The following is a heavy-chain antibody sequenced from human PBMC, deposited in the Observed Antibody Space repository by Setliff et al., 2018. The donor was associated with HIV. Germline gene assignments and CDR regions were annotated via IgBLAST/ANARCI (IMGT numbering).Heavy chain of an antibody. J-gene: IGHJ6*03. Sequence: GESLKISCAASGFIFNDYWMIWVRQPPGRGLEWVATLNQDGINKYYVDSVRGRFTISRDNARNSLSLQMNSLGADDTAVYYCVRVAYEYIYGYNNYCYMDVWGKGTTVTVSS. CDR2: LNQDGINK. V-gene: IGHV3-7*05. D-gene: IGHD5-18*01. CDR3: VRVAYEYIYGYNNYCYMDV. CDR1: GFIFNDYW.